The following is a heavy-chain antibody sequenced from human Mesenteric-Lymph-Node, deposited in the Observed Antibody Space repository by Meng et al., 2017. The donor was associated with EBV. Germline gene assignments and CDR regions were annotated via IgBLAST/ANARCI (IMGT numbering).Heavy chain of an antibody. J-gene: IGHJ4*02. V-gene: IGHV6-1*01. D-gene: IGHD1-7*01. Sequence: QVQLQQSGPGLVKPSQTLSPACAISGDSVSSNSAAWNWIRQSPSRGLEWLGRTYYRSKWYNDYAVSVKSRITINPDTSKNQFSLQLNSVTPEDTAVYYCASSRPLAGNWNYHYRGQGTLVTVS. CDR1: GDSVSSNSAA. CDR3: ASSRPLAGNWNYHY. CDR2: TYYRSKWYN.